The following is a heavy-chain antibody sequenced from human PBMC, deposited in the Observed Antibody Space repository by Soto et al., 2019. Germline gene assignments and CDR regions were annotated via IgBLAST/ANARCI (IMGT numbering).Heavy chain of an antibody. CDR1: GGSISSSSYY. CDR2: IYYSGST. J-gene: IGHJ6*02. V-gene: IGHV4-39*01. CDR3: AGHMWAGLWHYGMDV. Sequence: SETLSLTCTVSGGSISSSSYYWGWIRQPPGKGLEWIGSIYYSGSTYYNPSLKSRVTISVDTSKNQFSLKLSSVTAADTAVYYCAGHMWAGLWHYGMDVWGQGTTVTVSS. D-gene: IGHD2-21*01.